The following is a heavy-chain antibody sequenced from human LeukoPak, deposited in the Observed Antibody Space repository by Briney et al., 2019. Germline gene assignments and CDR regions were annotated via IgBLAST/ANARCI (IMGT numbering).Heavy chain of an antibody. Sequence: GGSLRLSCAASGFTFSSYAMSWVRQAPGKGLEWVSTISGSGGRTYYADSVKGRFTISRDNSNNTLSLQMTSLRAGDTAVYCCAKDFWYYYDSSGHEGAFDIWGQGTMVTVSS. CDR3: AKDFWYYYDSSGHEGAFDI. D-gene: IGHD3-22*01. J-gene: IGHJ3*02. CDR2: ISGSGGRT. CDR1: GFTFSSYA. V-gene: IGHV3-23*01.